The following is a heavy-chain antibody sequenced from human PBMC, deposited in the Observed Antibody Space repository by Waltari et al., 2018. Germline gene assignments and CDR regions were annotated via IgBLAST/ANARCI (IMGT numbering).Heavy chain of an antibody. CDR1: GSTLHELS. CDR2: FDPEDGET. J-gene: IGHJ5*02. D-gene: IGHD2-21*02. CDR3: ATAIGAYCGGDCYSDWFDP. Sequence: QVQLVQSGAEVKKPGASVKVSCKVSGSTLHELSMHWVPQAPGTGLEWMGGFDPEDGETIYAQKFQGRVTMTEDTSTDTAYMELSSLRSEDTAVYYCATAIGAYCGGDCYSDWFDPWGQGTLVTVSS. V-gene: IGHV1-24*01.